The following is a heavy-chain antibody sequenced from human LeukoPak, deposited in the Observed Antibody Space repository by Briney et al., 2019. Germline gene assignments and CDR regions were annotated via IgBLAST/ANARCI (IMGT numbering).Heavy chain of an antibody. D-gene: IGHD2-21*02. CDR2: INHSGST. CDR3: ARGGFYCGGDCYVDY. J-gene: IGHJ4*02. V-gene: IGHV4-34*01. Sequence: SETLSLTCAVYGGSFSPYYWSWIRQPPGKGLEWIGEINHSGSTNYNPSLKSRVTTSVDTSKNQFSLRLSSVTAADTAVYYCARGGFYCGGDCYVDYWGQGTLVTVSS. CDR1: GGSFSPYY.